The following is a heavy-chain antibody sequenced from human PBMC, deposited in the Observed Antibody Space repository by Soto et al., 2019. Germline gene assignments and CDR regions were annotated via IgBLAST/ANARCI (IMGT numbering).Heavy chain of an antibody. D-gene: IGHD3-10*01. Sequence: GGSLRLSCAASGFTFDDYAMHWVRQAPGKGLEWVSGISWNSGSIGYADSVKGRFTISRDNAKNSLYLQMNSLRAEDTALYYCAKDIFSGYYGSGSYSVFDYWGQGTLVTVSS. CDR3: AKDIFSGYYGSGSYSVFDY. CDR2: ISWNSGSI. CDR1: GFTFDDYA. V-gene: IGHV3-9*01. J-gene: IGHJ4*02.